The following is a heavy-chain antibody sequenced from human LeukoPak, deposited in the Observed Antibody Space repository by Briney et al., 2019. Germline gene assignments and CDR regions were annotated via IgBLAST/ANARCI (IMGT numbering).Heavy chain of an antibody. V-gene: IGHV1-2*02. Sequence: ASVKVSCKASGYTFTGYYMHWVRQAPGQGLEWMGWINPNSGGTNYAQKFQGRVTMTRDTSISTAYMELSRLRSDDTAVYYCARVATRGSSWYGYWGQGTLVTVSS. CDR1: GYTFTGYY. J-gene: IGHJ4*02. CDR3: ARVATRGSSWYGY. CDR2: INPNSGGT. D-gene: IGHD6-13*01.